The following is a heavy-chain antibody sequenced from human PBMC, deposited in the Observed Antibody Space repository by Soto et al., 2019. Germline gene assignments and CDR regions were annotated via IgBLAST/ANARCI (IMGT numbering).Heavy chain of an antibody. CDR3: ARDPETYYDILTGPPHYYYYYGMDV. CDR1: GFSFSTYG. Sequence: PGGSLRLSCAASGFSFSTYGMHWVRQAPGKGLVWVSRINSDGSSTSYADSVKGRFTISRDNAKNTLYLQMNSLRAEDTAVYYCARDPETYYDILTGPPHYYYYYGMDVWGQGTTVTVSS. V-gene: IGHV3-74*01. CDR2: INSDGSST. J-gene: IGHJ6*02. D-gene: IGHD3-9*01.